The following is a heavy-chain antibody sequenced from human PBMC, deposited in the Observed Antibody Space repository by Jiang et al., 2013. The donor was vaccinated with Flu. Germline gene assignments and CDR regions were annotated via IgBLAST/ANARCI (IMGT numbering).Heavy chain of an antibody. J-gene: IGHJ5*02. V-gene: IGHV6-1*01. CDR2: TYYRSKWSN. Sequence: LEWLGRTYYRSKWSNDYALSVKSRITITPDTSRNQFSLQLSSVTPEDTAIYYCARELLGGSGWASWGQGTLVTVSS. CDR3: ARELLGGSGWAS. D-gene: IGHD6-19*01.